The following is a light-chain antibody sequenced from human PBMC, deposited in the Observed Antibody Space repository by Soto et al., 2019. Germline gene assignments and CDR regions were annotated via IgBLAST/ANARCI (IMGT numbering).Light chain of an antibody. J-gene: IGKJ1*01. CDR3: QQRTNWPRGT. CDR2: DVS. Sequence: EIVLTQSPATLSLSPGERATLSCRASQSVNTYLGWYQQKPGQAPRLLIYDVSNRAPGIPARFSGSGSGTHFTLTISSLEPEDFAVYYCQQRTNWPRGTFGQGTKVEIK. V-gene: IGKV3-11*01. CDR1: QSVNTY.